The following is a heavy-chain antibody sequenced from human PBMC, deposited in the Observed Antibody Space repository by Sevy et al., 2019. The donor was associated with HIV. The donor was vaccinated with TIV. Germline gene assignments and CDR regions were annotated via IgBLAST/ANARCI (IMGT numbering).Heavy chain of an antibody. D-gene: IGHD5-18*01. CDR1: GFTFSSYG. CDR3: ARDSQDYRRIQLWLSYYYGMDV. Sequence: GGSLRLSCAASGFTFSSYGMHWVRQAPGKGLEWVAVIWYDGSNKYYADSVKGRFTISRNNSKNTLYLQMNSLRAEDTAVYYCARDSQDYRRIQLWLSYYYGMDVWGQGTTVTVSS. J-gene: IGHJ6*02. V-gene: IGHV3-33*01. CDR2: IWYDGSNK.